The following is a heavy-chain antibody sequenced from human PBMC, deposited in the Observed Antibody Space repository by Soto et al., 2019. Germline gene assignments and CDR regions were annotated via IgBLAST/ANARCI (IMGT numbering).Heavy chain of an antibody. CDR1: GGSFSGYY. J-gene: IGHJ4*02. V-gene: IGHV4-34*01. CDR2: INHSGST. Sequence: SETLSLTCAVYGGSFSGYYWSWIRQPPGKGLEWIGEINHSGSTNYNPSLKSRVTISVDTSKNQFSLKLSSVTAADTAVYYCARDSKGYCSSTSCYEKGPFDYWGQGTLVTVSS. D-gene: IGHD2-2*01. CDR3: ARDSKGYCSSTSCYEKGPFDY.